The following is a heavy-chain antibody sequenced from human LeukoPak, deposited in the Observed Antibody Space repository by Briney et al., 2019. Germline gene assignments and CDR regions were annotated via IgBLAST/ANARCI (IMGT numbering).Heavy chain of an antibody. CDR3: AKERGCSSTGCYGDYYGMDV. V-gene: IGHV3-30*18. D-gene: IGHD2-2*01. J-gene: IGHJ6*02. Sequence: GRSLRLSCADSGFTFSNYGMHWVRRAPGKGLEWVAVISYDGSKKFYADSGKGRFTISRDNSKNTLYLQMNSLRAEDTAVYYCAKERGCSSTGCYGDYYGMDVWGQGTTVTVSS. CDR1: GFTFSNYG. CDR2: ISYDGSKK.